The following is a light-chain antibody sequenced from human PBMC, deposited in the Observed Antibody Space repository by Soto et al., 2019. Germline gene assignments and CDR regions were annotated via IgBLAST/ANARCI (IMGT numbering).Light chain of an antibody. CDR1: QSVSSSF. Sequence: EIVLTQSPGTLSLSPGERATLSCRASQSVSSSFVAWFQQKPGQAPRLLIYGTSSRATGIPDRLSGSGSGTDFTLTINGLEPEDFAMYFCQQYGSSPCTFGQGTKVDIK. CDR2: GTS. J-gene: IGKJ1*01. CDR3: QQYGSSPCT. V-gene: IGKV3-20*01.